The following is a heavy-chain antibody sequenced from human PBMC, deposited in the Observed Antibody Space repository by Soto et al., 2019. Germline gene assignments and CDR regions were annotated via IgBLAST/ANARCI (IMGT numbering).Heavy chain of an antibody. CDR3: ARLWARIVATIGEYYFDY. CDR1: GGTFSSYA. J-gene: IGHJ4*02. V-gene: IGHV1-69*01. Sequence: QVQLVQSGAEVKKPGSSVKVSCKASGGTFSSYAISWVRQAPGQGLEWMGGIIPIFGTANYAQKFQGRVTITADESTSTAYMELSSLRSEDTPVYYCARLWARIVATIGEYYFDYWGQGTLVTVSS. D-gene: IGHD5-12*01. CDR2: IIPIFGTA.